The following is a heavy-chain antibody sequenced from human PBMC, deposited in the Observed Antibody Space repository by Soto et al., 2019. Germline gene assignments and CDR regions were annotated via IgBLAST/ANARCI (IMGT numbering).Heavy chain of an antibody. CDR3: LCYPHRYYMDV. CDR2: ISGSGGST. V-gene: IGHV3-23*01. J-gene: IGHJ6*03. D-gene: IGHD2-15*01. Sequence: GGSLRLSCAASGFTFSSYAMSWVRQAPGKGLELVSAISGSGGSTYYADSVKGRFTISRDNSKNTLYLQMNSLRAEDTAVYYCLCYPHRYYMDVWGKGTTVTVSS. CDR1: GFTFSSYA.